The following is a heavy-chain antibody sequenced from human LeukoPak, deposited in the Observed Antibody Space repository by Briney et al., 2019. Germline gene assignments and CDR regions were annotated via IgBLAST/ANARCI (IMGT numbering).Heavy chain of an antibody. CDR3: ARDHTPHYYDSSGYAFDI. CDR2: IYSGGST. Sequence: TGGSLRLSCPASGFTFSDHAMSWVRQAPGKGLEWVSVIYSGGSTYYADSVKGRFTISRDNSKNTLYLQMNSLRAEDTAVYYCARDHTPHYYDSSGYAFDIWGQGTMVTVSS. V-gene: IGHV3-53*01. J-gene: IGHJ3*02. D-gene: IGHD3-22*01. CDR1: GFTFSDHA.